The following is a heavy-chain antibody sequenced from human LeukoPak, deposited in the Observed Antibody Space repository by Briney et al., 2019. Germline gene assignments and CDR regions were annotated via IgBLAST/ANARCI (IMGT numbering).Heavy chain of an antibody. D-gene: IGHD2-15*01. Sequence: PGGSLRLSCAASGFTFSNYRMNWVRQAPGKGLEWVSSIGSSSSYIYYAESVKGRFTISRDNAKNSLYLQMNSLRSEDTAVYYCARAYCSGGSCYSGDVFDMWGQGTMVTVSS. CDR3: ARAYCSGGSCYSGDVFDM. CDR1: GFTFSNYR. J-gene: IGHJ3*02. V-gene: IGHV3-21*01. CDR2: IGSSSSYI.